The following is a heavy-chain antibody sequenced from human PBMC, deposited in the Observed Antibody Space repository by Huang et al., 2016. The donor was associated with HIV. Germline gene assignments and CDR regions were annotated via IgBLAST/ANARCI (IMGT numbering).Heavy chain of an antibody. CDR1: GFPFSNYA. Sequence: QVQLVGYGGGVVQPGRSLRLSCVASGFPFSNYAIHWVRQGPGKVLEWVVHISYDGSNKYYADSGKGRFTISRDNSKNTVYLQMNSLRAEDMAVYYCARDDSSWYIVGGPLDLWGRGTLVTVSS. CDR3: ARDDSSWYIVGGPLDL. J-gene: IGHJ2*01. CDR2: ISYDGSNK. D-gene: IGHD6-13*01. V-gene: IGHV3-30-3*01.